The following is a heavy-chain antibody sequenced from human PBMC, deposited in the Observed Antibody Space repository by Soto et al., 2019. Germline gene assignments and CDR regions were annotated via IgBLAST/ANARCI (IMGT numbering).Heavy chain of an antibody. CDR1: GYTFTNYY. Sequence: QVQLVQSGAEVKKPGASVKVSCKASGYTFTNYYIHWVRQAPGQGLEWMGWIDGDSGDTKDALKFQGWVTMTRDTSINTAYMELSRLTSDDTAVYYCARTPNNGRAGVYGMDVWGQGTTVTVSS. V-gene: IGHV1-2*04. D-gene: IGHD2-8*01. CDR2: IDGDSGDT. J-gene: IGHJ6*02. CDR3: ARTPNNGRAGVYGMDV.